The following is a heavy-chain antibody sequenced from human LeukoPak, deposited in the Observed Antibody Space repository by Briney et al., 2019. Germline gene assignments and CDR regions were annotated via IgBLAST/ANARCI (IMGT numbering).Heavy chain of an antibody. V-gene: IGHV4-4*07. CDR1: GGSISRYY. CDR3: ARGNVYGWNVRDY. D-gene: IGHD1-1*01. Sequence: SETLSLTCTVSGGSISRYYWTRIRQPAGKGLEWIGRLHISGSNSYNPSLKSRITMSVDTSKNQFSLKLSSVTAADTAVYYCARGNVYGWNVRDYWGQGTLVTISS. J-gene: IGHJ4*02. CDR2: LHISGSN.